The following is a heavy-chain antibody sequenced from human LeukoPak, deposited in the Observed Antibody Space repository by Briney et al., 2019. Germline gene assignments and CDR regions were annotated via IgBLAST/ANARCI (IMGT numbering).Heavy chain of an antibody. CDR3: ARAENGCSSTSCYEWGYYYYGMDV. D-gene: IGHD2-2*01. J-gene: IGHJ6*02. CDR1: GFTFSSYS. Sequence: GGSLRLSCAASGFTFSSYSMNWVRQAPGKGLEWVSSISSSSSYIYYADSVKGRFTISRDNAKNSLYLQMNSLRAEDTAVYYCARAENGCSSTSCYEWGYYYYGMDVWGQGTTVTVSS. CDR2: ISSSSSYI. V-gene: IGHV3-21*01.